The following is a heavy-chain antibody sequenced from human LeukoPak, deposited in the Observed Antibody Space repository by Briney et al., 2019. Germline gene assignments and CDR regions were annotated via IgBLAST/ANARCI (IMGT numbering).Heavy chain of an antibody. J-gene: IGHJ6*03. CDR1: GGSISSGSYY. V-gene: IGHV4-61*01. Sequence: TTSETLSLTCTVSGGSISSGSYYWSWIRQPPGKGLQWIGYIYFSGSTKYNPSLKSRLTISAATSRNQSSLKLSSVTAADTAIYYCARFNPVYNYMDVWGKGTTVIVSS. CDR3: ARFNPVYNYMDV. CDR2: IYFSGST.